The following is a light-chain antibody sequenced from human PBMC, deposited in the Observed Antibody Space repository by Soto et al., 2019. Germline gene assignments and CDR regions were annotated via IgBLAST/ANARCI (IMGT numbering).Light chain of an antibody. CDR2: DVS. CDR1: SSDVGGYTY. CDR3: CSYAGRYTSV. J-gene: IGLJ1*01. V-gene: IGLV2-11*01. Sequence: QSVLTQPRSVSGSPGQSVSISCTGTSSDVGGYTYVSWYQQHPGKAPKVMIYDVSKRPSGVPDRFSGSKSGNTASLTISGLQSEDEADYYCCSYAGRYTSVFGTGTKLTVL.